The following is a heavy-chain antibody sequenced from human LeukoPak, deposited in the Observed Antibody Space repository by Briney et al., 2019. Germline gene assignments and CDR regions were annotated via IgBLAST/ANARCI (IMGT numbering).Heavy chain of an antibody. D-gene: IGHD3-22*01. CDR3: ARTMTYYYYYMDV. V-gene: IGHV4-59*11. Sequence: SETLSLTCTVSGGSISSHYWSWIRQPPGKRLEWIGYIYYSGSTNYNPSLKSRVTISVDTSKNQFSQKLSSVTAADTAVYYCARTMTYYYYYMDVWGKGTTVTVSS. CDR1: GGSISSHY. CDR2: IYYSGST. J-gene: IGHJ6*03.